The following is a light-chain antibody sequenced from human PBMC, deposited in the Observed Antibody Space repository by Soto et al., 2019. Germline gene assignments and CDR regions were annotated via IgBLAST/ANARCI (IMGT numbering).Light chain of an antibody. Sequence: QSALTQSASVSGSPGQSITISCTGTSSDIGAYNYVSWYQQHPGKAPKLIIYEVSHRPSGVSTRFSGSKSGLTASLTISGLQAEDEADYYCVSFTTSITVEVFGSGTKVTVL. CDR1: SSDIGAYNY. CDR3: VSFTTSITVEV. V-gene: IGLV2-14*01. J-gene: IGLJ1*01. CDR2: EVS.